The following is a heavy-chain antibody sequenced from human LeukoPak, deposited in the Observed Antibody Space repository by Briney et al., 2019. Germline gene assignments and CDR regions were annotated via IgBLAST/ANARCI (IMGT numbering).Heavy chain of an antibody. J-gene: IGHJ3*02. CDR1: GYTFTGYY. CDR3: TSLAGPDDDFDI. CDR2: INPKTGGT. Sequence: ASVKVSCKASGYTFTGYYIHWVRQAPGQGLEWMGWINPKTGGTEYAQNFQDRVTMTRDTSISTAYMELNSLISDDAAVYYCTSLAGPDDDFDIWGQGTMVTVSS. V-gene: IGHV1-2*02.